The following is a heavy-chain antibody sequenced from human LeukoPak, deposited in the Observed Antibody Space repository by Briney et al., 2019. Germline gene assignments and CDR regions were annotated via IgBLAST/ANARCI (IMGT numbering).Heavy chain of an antibody. CDR2: INPSGGST. J-gene: IGHJ3*02. V-gene: IGHV1-46*01. D-gene: IGHD2-21*01. Sequence: ASVKVSWKASGYTFTSYYMHWVRQAPGQGLEWMGIINPSGGSTSYAQKFQGRVTMTRDTSTSTVYMELSSLRSEDTAVYYCARAGITPDQAWLFIRDAFVIWGQGTMVTVSS. CDR3: ARAGITPDQAWLFIRDAFVI. CDR1: GYTFTSYY.